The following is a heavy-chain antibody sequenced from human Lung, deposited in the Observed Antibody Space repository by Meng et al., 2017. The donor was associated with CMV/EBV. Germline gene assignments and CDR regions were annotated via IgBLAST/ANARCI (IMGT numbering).Heavy chain of an antibody. CDR2: VSYDGSNK. CDR1: GFTFRSYV. Sequence: GGSLRLXXAASGFTFRSYVMHWVRQAPGRGLEWVTLVSYDGSNKYYADSVNGRFTISRDNSRNTLYLQMNSLRVEDTAVYYCATDDSRSPYYSYGMDVWGQGNXVTGAS. V-gene: IGHV3-30*04. D-gene: IGHD6-6*01. J-gene: IGHJ6*01. CDR3: ATDDSRSPYYSYGMDV.